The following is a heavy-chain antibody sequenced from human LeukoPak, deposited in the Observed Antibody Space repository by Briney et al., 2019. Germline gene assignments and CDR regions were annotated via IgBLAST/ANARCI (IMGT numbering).Heavy chain of an antibody. Sequence: GGSLRLSCAASGFTFSSYWMHWVRQGPGKGLVWVSRINSDESNTRYADSVKGRFTISRDNAKNTLYLQMNSLRVEDTAVYYCARAAIAATGTSPDYWGQGTLVTVSA. V-gene: IGHV3-74*01. CDR3: ARAAIAATGTSPDY. CDR1: GFTFSSYW. J-gene: IGHJ4*02. CDR2: INSDESNT. D-gene: IGHD6-13*01.